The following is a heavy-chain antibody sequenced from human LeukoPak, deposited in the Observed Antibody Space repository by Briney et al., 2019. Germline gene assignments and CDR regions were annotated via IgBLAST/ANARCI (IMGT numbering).Heavy chain of an antibody. D-gene: IGHD2-15*01. Sequence: KPSETLSLTCAVYGGSFSGYYWSWIRQPPGKGLEWIGEINHSGSTNYNPSLKSRVTISVDTSKNQLSLKLSSVTAADTAVYYCARDPEVAYYFDYWGQGTLVTVSS. V-gene: IGHV4-34*01. J-gene: IGHJ4*02. CDR2: INHSGST. CDR1: GGSFSGYY. CDR3: ARDPEVAYYFDY.